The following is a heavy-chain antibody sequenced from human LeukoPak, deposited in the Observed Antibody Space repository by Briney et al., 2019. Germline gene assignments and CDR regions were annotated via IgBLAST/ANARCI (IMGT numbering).Heavy chain of an antibody. CDR1: GFTFSDYS. J-gene: IGHJ4*02. CDR2: IGSSSDTV. V-gene: IGHV3-48*01. Sequence: GSLRLSCAASGFTFSDYSMNWVRQSPGKGLEWVSYIGSSSDTVYYADSVKGRFTISRDNGKNSLYFQMNSLRVEDTAVYYCAREYCSGGTCYSDYWGQGTRVTVSS. D-gene: IGHD2-15*01. CDR3: AREYCSGGTCYSDY.